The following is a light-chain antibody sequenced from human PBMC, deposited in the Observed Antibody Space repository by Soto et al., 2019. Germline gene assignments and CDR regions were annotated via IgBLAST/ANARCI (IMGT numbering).Light chain of an antibody. CDR1: QSITNW. Sequence: DIQMTQSPSTLSASVGDRVTITCRASQSITNWLAWFQQKPGKAPKLLIYGASSLESGVPSRFSGSGSGTEFTLTISCLQPDDFATYYCQQYNSYWTFGQGTKVEIK. J-gene: IGKJ1*01. V-gene: IGKV1-5*01. CDR2: GAS. CDR3: QQYNSYWT.